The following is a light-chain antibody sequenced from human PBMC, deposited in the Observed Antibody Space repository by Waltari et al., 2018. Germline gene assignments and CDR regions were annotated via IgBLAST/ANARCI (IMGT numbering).Light chain of an antibody. J-gene: IGLJ3*02. CDR3: LSYTTSDILGV. V-gene: IGLV2-14*01. CDR1: SSDIGDYI. Sequence: QSALTQPASVSGSPGQSITISCTGISSDIGDYIVSWYQHHPGKAPKLMIYEVGSRPPGVSHRFSGSKSGDTASLTISGLQAEDEADYYCLSYTTSDILGVFGGGTKLTVL. CDR2: EVG.